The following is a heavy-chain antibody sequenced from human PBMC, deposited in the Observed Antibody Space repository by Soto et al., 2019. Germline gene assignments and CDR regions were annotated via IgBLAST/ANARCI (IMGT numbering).Heavy chain of an antibody. CDR2: INPNSGGT. V-gene: IGHV1-2*02. CDR1: GFTFSAYY. D-gene: IGHD6-13*01. Sequence: QVQLVQSGAEVKKPGASVKVSCKASGFTFSAYYIYWVRQAPGQGLEWIGWINPNSGGTNNAQKLQARVTMTRDTSTSTVYMELSALISADTAVYYCARSLLDEYSSSWRSAYYGMDVWGQGTTVTVSS. CDR3: ARSLLDEYSSSWRSAYYGMDV. J-gene: IGHJ6*02.